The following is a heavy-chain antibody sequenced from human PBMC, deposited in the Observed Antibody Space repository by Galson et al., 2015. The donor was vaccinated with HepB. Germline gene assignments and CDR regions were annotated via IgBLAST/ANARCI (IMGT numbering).Heavy chain of an antibody. CDR3: AHREILGIAAAGTWSDYFDY. CDR2: IYWDDDK. V-gene: IGHV2-5*02. Sequence: PALVKPTQTLTLTCTFSGFSLSTSGVGVGWIRQPPGKALEWLALIYWDDDKRYSPSLKSRLTITKDTSKNQVVLTMTNMDPVDTATYYCAHREILGIAAAGTWSDYFDYWGQGTLVTVSS. J-gene: IGHJ4*02. D-gene: IGHD6-13*01. CDR1: GFSLSTSGVG.